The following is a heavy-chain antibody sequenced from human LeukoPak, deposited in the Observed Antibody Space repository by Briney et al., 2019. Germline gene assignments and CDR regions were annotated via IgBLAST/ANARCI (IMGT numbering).Heavy chain of an antibody. CDR2: ICTCGQQ. Sequence: GGSLRLSCAASGFIVSSNYMNWVRQAPGKGLEWVSVICTCGQQYYTDSVKGRFTISRDISNNTLYLHMNSLRPDDTAVYYCARSTRDGYNHYHYYYMDVWGKGTTVTVSS. CDR3: ARSTRDGYNHYHYYYMDV. J-gene: IGHJ6*03. V-gene: IGHV3-53*01. D-gene: IGHD5-24*01. CDR1: GFIVSSNY.